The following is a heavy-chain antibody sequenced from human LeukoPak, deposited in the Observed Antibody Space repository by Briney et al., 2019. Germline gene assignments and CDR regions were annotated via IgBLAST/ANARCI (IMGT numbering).Heavy chain of an antibody. CDR3: ARGLYVLRYFDWLLLGY. CDR2: INPNSGGT. Sequence: ASVKVSCKASGYTFTGYYMHWVRQAPGQGLGWMGWINPNSGGTNYAQKFQGWVTMTRDTSISTAYMELSRLRSDDTAVYYCARGLYVLRYFDWLLLGYWGQGTLVTVSS. D-gene: IGHD3-9*01. J-gene: IGHJ4*02. V-gene: IGHV1-2*04. CDR1: GYTFTGYY.